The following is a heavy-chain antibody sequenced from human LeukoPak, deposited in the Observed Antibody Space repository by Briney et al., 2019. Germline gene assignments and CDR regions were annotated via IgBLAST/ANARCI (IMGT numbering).Heavy chain of an antibody. CDR2: ISAYNGNT. J-gene: IGHJ5*02. Sequence: AAVKVSCKASGYTFTRYGISWVGQAPGQGVEGMGWISAYNGNTNYAQKLQGRVTMTTDTSTSTDYMKLRRLRSDDTAVYYCERRVGRNFGVAPWWFDTWGQGTLVTVSS. V-gene: IGHV1-18*01. CDR1: GYTFTRYG. CDR3: ERRVGRNFGVAPWWFDT. D-gene: IGHD3-3*01.